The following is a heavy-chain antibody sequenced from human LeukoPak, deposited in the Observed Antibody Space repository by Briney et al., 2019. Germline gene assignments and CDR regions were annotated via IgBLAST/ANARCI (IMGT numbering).Heavy chain of an antibody. CDR3: ARDVYCSGGNCYYYFDY. J-gene: IGHJ4*02. CDR1: GYTFTSYD. V-gene: IGHV1-18*01. D-gene: IGHD2-15*01. CDR2: ISAYNGDT. Sequence: ASVKVSCKASGYTFTSYDIAWVRQAPGQGLEWMAWISAYNGDTNYAQKLQGRVTMTTDTSTSTAYMELTSLNSDDTAVYYCARDVYCSGGNCYYYFDYWGQGTLVTVTS.